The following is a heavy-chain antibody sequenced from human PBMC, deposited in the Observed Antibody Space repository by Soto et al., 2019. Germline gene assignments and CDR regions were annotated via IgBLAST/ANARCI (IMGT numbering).Heavy chain of an antibody. J-gene: IGHJ4*02. D-gene: IGHD1-26*01. CDR1: GYTFTSYP. CDR2: INAGNGDT. CDR3: ASPPRGGTYSWFDY. Sequence: ASVKVSCKASGYTFTSYPMHWVRQAPGQGLEWMGWINAGNGDTKYSQKFQGRVTITRDTSAITAYMELSSLRSEDTAVYYCASPPRGGTYSWFDYWGQGTLVTVSS. V-gene: IGHV1-3*01.